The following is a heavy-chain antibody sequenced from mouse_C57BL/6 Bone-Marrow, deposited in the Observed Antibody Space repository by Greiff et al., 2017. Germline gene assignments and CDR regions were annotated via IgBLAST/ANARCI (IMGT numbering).Heavy chain of an antibody. J-gene: IGHJ2*01. CDR2: INPSTGGT. CDR3: ARGEVLLLRLDY. D-gene: IGHD1-1*01. V-gene: IGHV1-42*01. CDR1: GYSFTGYY. Sequence: EVMLVESGPELVKPGASVKISCKASGYSFTGYYMNWVKQSPEKSLEWIGEINPSTGGTTYNQKFKAKATLTVDKSSSTAYMQLKSLTSEDSAVYYCARGEVLLLRLDYWGQGTTLTVSS.